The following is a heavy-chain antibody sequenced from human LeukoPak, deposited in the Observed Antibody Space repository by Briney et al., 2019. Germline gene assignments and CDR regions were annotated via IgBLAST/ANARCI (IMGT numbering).Heavy chain of an antibody. D-gene: IGHD4-11*01. CDR1: GYTFTGYC. CDR3: ARPHTVLYNWFDP. Sequence: ASVKVSCNASGYTFTGYCMHWVRQAPGQGLEWMGRINPNSGGTNYAQKFQGRVTMTRDTSISTAYMELSRLRSDDTAVYYCARPHTVLYNWFDPWGQGTLVTVSS. J-gene: IGHJ5*02. V-gene: IGHV1-2*06. CDR2: INPNSGGT.